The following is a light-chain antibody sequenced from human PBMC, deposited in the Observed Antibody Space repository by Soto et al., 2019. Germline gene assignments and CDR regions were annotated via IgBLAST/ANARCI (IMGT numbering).Light chain of an antibody. CDR1: SSDVGSYNL. V-gene: IGLV2-23*01. Sequence: QSVLAQPASVSGSPGQSITISCTGTSSDVGSYNLVSWYQQQPGNAPKLMIYEGDKRPSGVSNRFSGSKSGNTASLTISGLQAEDEADYYCCSYAGRTTYVFGTGTKVTVL. J-gene: IGLJ1*01. CDR2: EGD. CDR3: CSYAGRTTYV.